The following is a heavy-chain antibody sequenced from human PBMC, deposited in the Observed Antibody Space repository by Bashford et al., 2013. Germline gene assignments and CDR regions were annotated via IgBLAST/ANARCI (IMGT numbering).Heavy chain of an antibody. J-gene: IGHJ6*02. CDR1: GGSLSEYF. CDR2: INHSGST. CDR3: ARHFRAHKYSSSWYGMDV. V-gene: IGHV4-34*01. Sequence: SETLSLTCAVSGGSLSEYFWTWIRQPAGKGLEWIGEINHSGSTDYNPSLKNRVTITIDTSKNQFSLKLSSVTAADTAVYYCARHFRAHKYSSSWYGMDVWGQGTTVTVSS. D-gene: IGHD6-13*01.